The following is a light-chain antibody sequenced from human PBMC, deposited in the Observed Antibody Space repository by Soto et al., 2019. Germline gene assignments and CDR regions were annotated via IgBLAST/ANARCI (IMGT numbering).Light chain of an antibody. CDR1: SSDVGGYNY. J-gene: IGLJ2*01. V-gene: IGLV2-14*01. CDR3: SSFTSSSTLV. CDR2: AVS. Sequence: QSALTQPASVSGSPGQSITISCTGTSSDVGGYNYVSWYQQHPGKAPKLMISAVSNRPSGVSNRFSGSKSGNTASLTISGLQAEDEADYNCSSFTSSSTLVFGGGTKLTVL.